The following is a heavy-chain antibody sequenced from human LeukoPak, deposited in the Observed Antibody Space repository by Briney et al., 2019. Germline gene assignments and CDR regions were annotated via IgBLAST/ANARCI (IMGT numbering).Heavy chain of an antibody. CDR2: IYSGGNK. V-gene: IGHV3-66*01. CDR3: ARLRDTAYHYYGMDV. D-gene: IGHD5-18*01. J-gene: IGHJ6*02. Sequence: GWSLRLSCAASGFTVSSNYMSWVRQAPGKGLEWGSVIYSGGNKYYVESVKGRFTLSIDNSKNTLYLQMNSLRAEDTAVYYCARLRDTAYHYYGMDVWGQGTTVTVAS. CDR1: GFTVSSNY.